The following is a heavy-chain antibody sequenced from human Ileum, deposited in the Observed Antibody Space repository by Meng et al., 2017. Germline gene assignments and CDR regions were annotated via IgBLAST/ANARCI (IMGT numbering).Heavy chain of an antibody. V-gene: IGHV4-38-2*02. Sequence: GSLRLSCTVSGYSISSGYYWGWIRQPPGKRLEWIGSIYHGGNTYYNPSLKSRVTISVDTSKNQFSLKLSSVTAADTAVYYCARVASGYPGVYWGQGTLVTVSS. CDR2: IYHGGNT. J-gene: IGHJ4*02. CDR3: ARVASGYPGVY. CDR1: GYSISSGYY. D-gene: IGHD5-12*01.